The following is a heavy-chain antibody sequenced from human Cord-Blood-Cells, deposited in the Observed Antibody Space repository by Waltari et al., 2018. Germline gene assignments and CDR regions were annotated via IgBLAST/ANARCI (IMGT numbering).Heavy chain of an antibody. J-gene: IGHJ6*03. Sequence: QVQLQQWGAGLLKPSETLSLTCAVYGGSFSGYYWSWIRQPPGKGLAGIGEINHSGSNNYNPSLKSRVTISVDTSKNQFSLKLSSVTAADTAVYYCARGGSRNTIFGVVIDYYYYYYMDVWGKGTTVTVSS. CDR3: ARGGSRNTIFGVVIDYYYYYYMDV. CDR2: INHSGSN. D-gene: IGHD3-3*01. CDR1: GGSFSGYY. V-gene: IGHV4-34*01.